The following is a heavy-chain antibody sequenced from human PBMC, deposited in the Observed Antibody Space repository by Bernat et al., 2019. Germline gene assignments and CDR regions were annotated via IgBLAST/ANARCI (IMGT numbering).Heavy chain of an antibody. CDR3: TAGTGYSDHDY. CDR2: IKSKTDGGTR. Sequence: VQLVESGGGLVQPGGSLRLSCAASGFTFSSYAMSWVRQAPGKGLEWVGRIKSKTDGGTRDFAAPVKGRFSISRDDSKNTLYLQMNSLKTEDTAVYHCTAGTGYSDHDYWGQGTLVTVSS. J-gene: IGHJ4*02. CDR1: GFTFSSYA. D-gene: IGHD3-9*01. V-gene: IGHV3-15*01.